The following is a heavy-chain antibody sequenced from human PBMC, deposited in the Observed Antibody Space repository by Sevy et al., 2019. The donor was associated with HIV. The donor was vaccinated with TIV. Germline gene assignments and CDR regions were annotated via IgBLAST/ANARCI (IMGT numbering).Heavy chain of an antibody. Sequence: GGSLRLSCAASGFTFSSYAMHWVHQAPGKGLEWVAVISYDGSNKYYADSVKGRFTMSIDNSKSTLYLQMISLRAEDTAVYYCARPRGTAGPGAFDIWGQGTMVTVSS. CDR1: GFTFSSYA. CDR2: ISYDGSNK. V-gene: IGHV3-30-3*01. CDR3: ARPRGTAGPGAFDI. D-gene: IGHD3-16*01. J-gene: IGHJ3*02.